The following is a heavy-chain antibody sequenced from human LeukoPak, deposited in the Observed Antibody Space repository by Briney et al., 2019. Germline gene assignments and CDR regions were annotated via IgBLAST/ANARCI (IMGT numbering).Heavy chain of an antibody. CDR3: ARRPASSGWYGLGLFWFDP. V-gene: IGHV4-39*07. D-gene: IGHD6-19*01. Sequence: PSETLSLTCTVSGGSISSALYHWGWIRQPPGKNLEWLGSVYYTGSTHNNPSLKSRVTISVDTSKNQFSLKLSSVTAADTAVYYCARRPASSGWYGLGLFWFDPWGQGTLVTVSS. CDR1: GGSISSALYH. CDR2: VYYTGST. J-gene: IGHJ5*02.